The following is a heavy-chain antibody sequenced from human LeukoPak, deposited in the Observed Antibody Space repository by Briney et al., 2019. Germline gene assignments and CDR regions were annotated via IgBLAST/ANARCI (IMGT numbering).Heavy chain of an antibody. CDR3: AKDRYCSSTSCRFYYYFFGVLDYGMDV. Sequence: PGGSLRLSCAASGFTFSSYAMSWVRQAPGKGLEWVSAISGSGGSTYYADSAKGRFTISRDNSKNTLYLQMNSLRAEDTAVYYCAKDRYCSSTSCRFYYYFFGVLDYGMDVWGQGTTVTVSS. J-gene: IGHJ6*02. V-gene: IGHV3-23*01. CDR2: ISGSGGST. CDR1: GFTFSSYA. D-gene: IGHD2-2*01.